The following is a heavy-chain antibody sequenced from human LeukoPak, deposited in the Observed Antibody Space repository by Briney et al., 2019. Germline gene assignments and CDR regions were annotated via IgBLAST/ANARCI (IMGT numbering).Heavy chain of an antibody. D-gene: IGHD6-13*01. CDR1: RFTFSNYG. Sequence: GGSLRLSCAASRFTFSNYGMHWVRQAPGKGLEWVAFIRYHGGEQNYPDSVKGRFTISRDNSKNTLYLQMNSLRAEDTAVYYCAKDSSSWYGHWFDPWGQGTLVTVSS. CDR2: IRYHGGEQ. V-gene: IGHV3-30*02. CDR3: AKDSSSWYGHWFDP. J-gene: IGHJ5*02.